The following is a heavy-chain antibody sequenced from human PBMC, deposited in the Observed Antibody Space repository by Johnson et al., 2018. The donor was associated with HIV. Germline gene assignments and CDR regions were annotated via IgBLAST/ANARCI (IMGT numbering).Heavy chain of an antibody. CDR3: ARVGSSGWLGRAFDI. J-gene: IGHJ3*02. D-gene: IGHD6-19*01. V-gene: IGHV3-11*04. CDR1: GFTFKDHY. Sequence: VQLVESGGGLVKPGGSLRLSCVASGFTFKDHYMSWIRQAPGKGLEWVSYISSSDSSIYYADSVKGRFTISRDNAKNSLYLQMNSLRAEDTAVYYCARVGSSGWLGRAFDIWGQGTMVTVSS. CDR2: ISSSDSSI.